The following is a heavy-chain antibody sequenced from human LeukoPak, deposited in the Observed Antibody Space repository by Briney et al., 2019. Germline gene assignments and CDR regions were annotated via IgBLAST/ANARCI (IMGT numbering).Heavy chain of an antibody. D-gene: IGHD2-2*01. J-gene: IGHJ4*02. Sequence: SETLSLTCTVSGGSISSRTYYWGWLRQPPGKELEWFGRSYYSGSTYYNPSLKSRVTISVDTSKNQFSLKLRSVTAADTAVYYCARLADCSSTRCHDYWGQGTLVTVSS. CDR2: SYYSGST. V-gene: IGHV4-39*01. CDR1: GGSISSRTYY. CDR3: ARLADCSSTRCHDY.